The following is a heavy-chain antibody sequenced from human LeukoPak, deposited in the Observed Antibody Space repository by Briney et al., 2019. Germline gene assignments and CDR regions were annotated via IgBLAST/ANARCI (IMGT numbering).Heavy chain of an antibody. Sequence: PGGSLRLSCAASGFTFRNYAMNWVRQAPGKGREGVSTISGSGGSTYYADSVRGRFTIYRDKPKKPMYLQMNHPRAEDPAVYYRPKDETEAGWGTAFDYGGQGPLVTVPS. CDR1: GFTFRNYA. CDR3: PKDETEAGWGTAFDY. J-gene: IGHJ4*02. D-gene: IGHD1-1*01. CDR2: ISGSGGST. V-gene: IGHV3-23*01.